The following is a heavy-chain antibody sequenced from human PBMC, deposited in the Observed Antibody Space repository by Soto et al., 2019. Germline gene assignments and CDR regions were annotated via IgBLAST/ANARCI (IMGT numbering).Heavy chain of an antibody. D-gene: IGHD2-8*01. CDR2: IYPGDSDT. CDR1: GYSFTSYW. CDR3: ARRGDCTNGVCYYYGMDV. J-gene: IGHJ6*02. V-gene: IGHV5-51*01. Sequence: GESLKISCKGSGYSFTSYWIGWVRQMPGKGLEWMGIIYPGDSDTRYSPSFQGQVTIPADKSISTAYLQWSSLKASDTAMYYCARRGDCTNGVCYYYGMDVWGQGTTVTVSS.